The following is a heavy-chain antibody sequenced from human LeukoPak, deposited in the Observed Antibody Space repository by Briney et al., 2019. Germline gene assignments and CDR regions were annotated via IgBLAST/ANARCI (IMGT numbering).Heavy chain of an antibody. CDR1: GYTFTGYY. V-gene: IGHV1-2*02. Sequence: ASVKVSCKASGYTFTGYYMHWVRQAPGQGLEWMGWINPNSGGTNYAQKFLGRVTMTRDTSISTAYMELSRLRSDDTAVYYCAREYYDSSGLDYWGQGTLVTVSS. CDR2: INPNSGGT. J-gene: IGHJ4*02. D-gene: IGHD3-22*01. CDR3: AREYYDSSGLDY.